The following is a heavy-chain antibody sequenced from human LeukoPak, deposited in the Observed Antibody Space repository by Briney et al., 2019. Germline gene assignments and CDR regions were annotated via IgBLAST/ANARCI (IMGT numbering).Heavy chain of an antibody. CDR3: ARSAGWWSLDY. CDR2: ISHGGIT. J-gene: IGHJ4*02. V-gene: IGHV4-4*02. Sequence: PSETLSLTCAVSGDSISSRNWWNWVRQSPGQGLDWVGEISHGGITKYNPSLKNRVTISKDNSRNEFSLKLNSVTAADTAVYFCARSAGWWSLDYWGQGALVTVSA. D-gene: IGHD2-8*02. CDR1: GDSISSRNW.